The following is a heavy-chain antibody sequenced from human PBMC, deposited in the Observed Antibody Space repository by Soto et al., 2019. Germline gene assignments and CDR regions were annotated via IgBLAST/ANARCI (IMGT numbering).Heavy chain of an antibody. CDR2: ISDSGGLT. V-gene: IGHV3-23*01. Sequence: GGSLRLSCAASGFAFSSHPMSWVRQAPERGLEWVSGISDSGGLTYNADSVKGRFTISRDNSKNTLYLQMNSLRAEDTALYYCARRAIGSSRSFDIWGQGTMVTVSS. D-gene: IGHD6-6*01. CDR3: ARRAIGSSRSFDI. CDR1: GFAFSSHP. J-gene: IGHJ3*02.